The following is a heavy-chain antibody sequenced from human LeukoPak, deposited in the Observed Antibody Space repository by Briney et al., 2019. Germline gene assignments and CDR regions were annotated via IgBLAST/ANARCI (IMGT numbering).Heavy chain of an antibody. Sequence: PGGSLRLSCAASGFTFSSYSMNWVRQAPGKGLEWVSSISSSSSYIYYADSVKGRFTISRDNAKNSLYLQMNSLRAEDTAVYYCARDTLYYDSSGYFRGGGYYFDYWGQGTLVTVSS. J-gene: IGHJ4*02. V-gene: IGHV3-21*01. D-gene: IGHD3-22*01. CDR1: GFTFSSYS. CDR2: ISSSSSYI. CDR3: ARDTLYYDSSGYFRGGGYYFDY.